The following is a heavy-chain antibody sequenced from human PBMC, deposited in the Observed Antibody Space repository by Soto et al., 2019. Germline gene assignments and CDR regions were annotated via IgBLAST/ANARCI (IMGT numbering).Heavy chain of an antibody. Sequence: AASVKVSCKASGYTFTGYYMHWVRQAPGQGLEWMGWINPNSGGTNYAQKFQGRVTTTRDTSISTAYMELSRLRSDDTAVYYCAIIGAYYPYYYYGMDVWGQGTTVTVSS. CDR3: AIIGAYYPYYYYGMDV. V-gene: IGHV1-2*02. D-gene: IGHD1-26*01. J-gene: IGHJ6*02. CDR2: INPNSGGT. CDR1: GYTFTGYY.